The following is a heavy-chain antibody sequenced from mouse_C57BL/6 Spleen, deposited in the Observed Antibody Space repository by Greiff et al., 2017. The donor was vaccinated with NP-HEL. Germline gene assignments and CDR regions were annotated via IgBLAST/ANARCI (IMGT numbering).Heavy chain of an antibody. Sequence: LQQSGPELVKPGASVKIPCKASGYTFTDYNMDWVKQSHGKSLEWIGDINPNNGGTIYNQKFKGKATLTVDKSSSTAYMELRSLTSEDTAVYYCAISLITTVVAPFDYWGQGTTLTVSS. J-gene: IGHJ2*01. CDR1: GYTFTDYN. D-gene: IGHD1-1*01. CDR2: INPNNGGT. V-gene: IGHV1-18*01. CDR3: AISLITTVVAPFDY.